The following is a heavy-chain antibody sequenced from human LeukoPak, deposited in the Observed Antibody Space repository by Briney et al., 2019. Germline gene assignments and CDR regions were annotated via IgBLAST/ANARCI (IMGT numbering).Heavy chain of an antibody. D-gene: IGHD3-9*01. CDR2: ISAYNGNT. J-gene: IGHJ3*02. CDR1: GYTFTSYG. Sequence: ASVKVSCKASGYTFTSYGISWVRQAPGQGLEWMGWISAYNGNTNYAQKLQGRVTMTTDTSTSTAYMELRSLRSDDTAVYYCARDLVLTGSRSPFDIWGQGTMVTVSS. V-gene: IGHV1-18*01. CDR3: ARDLVLTGSRSPFDI.